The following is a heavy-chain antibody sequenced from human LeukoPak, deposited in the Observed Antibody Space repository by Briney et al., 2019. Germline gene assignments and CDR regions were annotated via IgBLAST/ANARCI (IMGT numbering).Heavy chain of an antibody. J-gene: IGHJ6*03. CDR3: ARDRLGNYGYYYMDV. V-gene: IGHV3-66*01. CDR2: IYSHGDT. Sequence: PGGSLRLSCVASGFTVSTNYLSWVRQAPGKGLEWVSGIYSHGDTHYADSVKGRFTISRDNSKNTLYLQMNSLRAEDTAVYYCARDRLGNYGYYYMDVWGKGTTVTVSS. D-gene: IGHD5-12*01. CDR1: GFTVSTNY.